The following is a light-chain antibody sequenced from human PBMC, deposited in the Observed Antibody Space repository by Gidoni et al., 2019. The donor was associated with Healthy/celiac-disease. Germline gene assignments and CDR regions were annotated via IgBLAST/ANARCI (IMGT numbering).Light chain of an antibody. J-gene: IGKJ1*01. CDR2: PAS. Sequence: DIQMTQSPSSLSASVGDRVTITRRASQGVSNYLAWYQQKPGKVPKLLIYPASTLQSGVPSRFSGSGSGTDFTLTISSLQPEDVATYYCQQYNSAPRTFGQGTKVEIK. CDR3: QQYNSAPRT. V-gene: IGKV1-27*01. CDR1: QGVSNY.